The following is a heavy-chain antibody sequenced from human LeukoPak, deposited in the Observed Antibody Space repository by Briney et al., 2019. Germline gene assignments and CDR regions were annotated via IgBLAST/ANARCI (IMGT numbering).Heavy chain of an antibody. Sequence: SETLSLTCTVSGGSIGSNNYYWGWIRQPPGKGLEWIGSIYYSGYTYYNPSLKSRVTISVDTSKNQFSLKLSSVTAADTAVYYCAGLIRPGWFDPWGQGTLVTVSS. V-gene: IGHV4-39*01. CDR2: IYYSGYT. CDR1: GGSIGSNNYY. J-gene: IGHJ5*02. CDR3: AGLIRPGWFDP. D-gene: IGHD1-14*01.